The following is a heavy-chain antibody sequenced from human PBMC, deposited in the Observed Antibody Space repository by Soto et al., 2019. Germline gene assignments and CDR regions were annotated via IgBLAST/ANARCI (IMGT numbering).Heavy chain of an antibody. CDR3: ARGTYYYDSSGYYFDY. CDR1: GGSFSGYY. Sequence: SETLSLTCAVYGGSFSGYYWSWIRQPPGKGLECIGYIYDSGSTSYNPSLKSRVTMSMDTSKTQFSLKLSSVTAADTAVYYCARGTYYYDSSGYYFDYWGQGTLVTVSS. J-gene: IGHJ4*02. V-gene: IGHV4-34*01. D-gene: IGHD3-22*01. CDR2: IYDSGST.